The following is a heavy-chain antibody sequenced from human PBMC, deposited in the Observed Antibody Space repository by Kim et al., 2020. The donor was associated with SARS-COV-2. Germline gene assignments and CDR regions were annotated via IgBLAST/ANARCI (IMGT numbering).Heavy chain of an antibody. V-gene: IGHV1-3*01. CDR3: ARWLLQGGSSGGRYGMDV. J-gene: IGHJ6*02. D-gene: IGHD2-15*01. CDR1: GYTFTDYA. Sequence: ASVKVSCKASGYTFTDYAMHWVRQAPGQRPEWMGWINAGNGNTKYSQKFQGRVTITRDTSATTAYMELSSLRSEDTAVYYCARWLLQGGSSGGRYGMDVWGQGATVTVSS. CDR2: INAGNGNT.